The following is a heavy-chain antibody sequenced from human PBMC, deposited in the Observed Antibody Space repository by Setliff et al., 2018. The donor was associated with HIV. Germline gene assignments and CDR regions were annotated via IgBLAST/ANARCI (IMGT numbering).Heavy chain of an antibody. V-gene: IGHV1-8*01. CDR3: ARLASGYDGLGAFDI. CDR2: MNPNSGNT. Sequence: VSVKVSCKASGYTFNSYDINWVRQATGPGLEWMGWMNPNSGNTGYAQKFQGRVTMTRNTSISTDDMELSSLRSEDTAVYYWARLASGYDGLGAFDIWGQGTMVTVSS. J-gene: IGHJ3*02. CDR1: GYTFNSYD. D-gene: IGHD5-12*01.